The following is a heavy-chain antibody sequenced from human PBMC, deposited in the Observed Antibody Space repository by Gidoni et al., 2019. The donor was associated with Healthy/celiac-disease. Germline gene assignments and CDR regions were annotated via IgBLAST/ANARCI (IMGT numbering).Heavy chain of an antibody. CDR1: GGSISSSSYY. CDR2: IYFSGST. D-gene: IGHD5-12*01. J-gene: IGHJ4*02. Sequence: QLQLQESGPGLVKPSETLSLTCTVSGGSISSSSYYWGWIRQLPGKGLEWIGSIYFSGSTYYNPSLKSRVTISVDTSKNQFSLKLSSVTAADTAVYYCARWVRVSGYDYWGQGTLVTVSS. CDR3: ARWVRVSGYDY. V-gene: IGHV4-39*01.